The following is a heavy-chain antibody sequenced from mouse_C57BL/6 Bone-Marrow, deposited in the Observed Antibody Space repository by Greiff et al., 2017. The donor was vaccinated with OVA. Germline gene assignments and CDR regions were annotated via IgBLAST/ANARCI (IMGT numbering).Heavy chain of an antibody. Sequence: QVQLQQSGAELARPGASVKLSCKASGYTFTSYGISWVKQRTGQGLEWIGEIYPRSGNTYYNEKFKGKATLTADKSSSTAYMELRSLTSEDSAVYFCARRGVIYYGSRSAAWFAYWGQGTLVTVSA. J-gene: IGHJ3*01. CDR2: IYPRSGNT. V-gene: IGHV1-81*01. CDR1: GYTFTSYG. D-gene: IGHD1-1*01. CDR3: ARRGVIYYGSRSAAWFAY.